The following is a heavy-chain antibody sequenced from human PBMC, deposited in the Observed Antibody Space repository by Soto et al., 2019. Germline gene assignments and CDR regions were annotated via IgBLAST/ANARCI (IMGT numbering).Heavy chain of an antibody. Sequence: EVQLVESGGGLVKPGGSLRLSCAASGFTFSNAWMSWVRQAPGKGLEWVGRIKSKTDGGTTDYAAPVKGRFTISRDDSKNTLDLQTNSLKTEDTAVYYFTTFRDFWSGYPNYYYMDVWGKGTTVTVSS. D-gene: IGHD3-3*01. V-gene: IGHV3-15*01. CDR1: GFTFSNAW. J-gene: IGHJ6*03. CDR3: TTFRDFWSGYPNYYYMDV. CDR2: IKSKTDGGTT.